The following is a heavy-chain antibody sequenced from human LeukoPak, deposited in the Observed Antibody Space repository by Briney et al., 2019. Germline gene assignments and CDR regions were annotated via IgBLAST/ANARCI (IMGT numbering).Heavy chain of an antibody. CDR1: GFTFSSYW. V-gene: IGHV3-74*01. CDR2: VNNDGSRT. D-gene: IGHD2-15*01. Sequence: PGGSLRLSCAASGFTFSSYWMHWVRQAPGKGLVWVSHVNNDGSRTTYADSVKGRFTVSRDNAKNTLYLQMNSLGAEDTAVYYCVRSGFCSGADCRGAFDVWGQGTMVTVSS. CDR3: VRSGFCSGADCRGAFDV. J-gene: IGHJ3*01.